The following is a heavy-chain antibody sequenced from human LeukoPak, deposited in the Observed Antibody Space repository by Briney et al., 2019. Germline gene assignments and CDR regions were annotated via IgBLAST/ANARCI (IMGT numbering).Heavy chain of an antibody. D-gene: IGHD3-22*01. J-gene: IGHJ5*02. CDR1: GGSISTYY. CDR3: ARGFGDSRGTRFDP. V-gene: IGHV4-59*01. CDR2: ISYRGST. Sequence: SETLSLTCIVSGGSISTYYWTWIRQPPGKGLEWIGYISYRGSTSYNPSLKSRVTISVDTSKNQFSLKLSSVTTADTAVYYCARGFGDSRGTRFDPWGQGTLVTVSP.